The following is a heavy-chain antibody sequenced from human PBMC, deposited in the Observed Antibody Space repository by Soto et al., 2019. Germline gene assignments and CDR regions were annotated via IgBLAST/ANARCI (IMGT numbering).Heavy chain of an antibody. J-gene: IGHJ4*02. CDR1: GYTFTNYW. V-gene: IGHV5-51*01. D-gene: IGHD3-10*01. CDR3: ARSIYGTGGYYSDY. CDR2: IYPDDADT. Sequence: GESLKISCKASGYTFTNYWIAWVRQMSGKGLEWVGVIYPDDADTTYGPTFQGQVTISADKSLNTAYLQWSSLEVSDTAMCFCARSIYGTGGYYSDYWGQGTPVTVSS.